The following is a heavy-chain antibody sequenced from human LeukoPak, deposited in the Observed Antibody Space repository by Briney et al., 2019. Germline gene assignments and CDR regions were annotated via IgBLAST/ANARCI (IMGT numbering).Heavy chain of an antibody. J-gene: IGHJ6*02. V-gene: IGHV3-48*01. CDR1: GFTFSSYS. CDR2: ISSSSSTI. CDR3: ARGPLYDSSGYSGMDV. Sequence: GSLRLSRAASGFTFSSYSMNWVRQAPGKGLEWVPYISSSSSTIYYADSVKGRFTISRDNAKNSLYLQMNSLRAEDTAVYYCARGPLYDSSGYSGMDVWGQGTTVTVSS. D-gene: IGHD3-22*01.